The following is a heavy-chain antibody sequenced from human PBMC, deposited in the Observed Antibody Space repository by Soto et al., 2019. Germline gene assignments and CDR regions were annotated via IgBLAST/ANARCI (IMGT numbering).Heavy chain of an antibody. D-gene: IGHD4-17*01. CDR1: GFTVSSNY. V-gene: IGHV3-53*01. CDR2: IYSGGST. Sequence: GGSLRLSCAASGFTVSSNYMSWVRQAPGKGLEWVSVIYSGGSTYCADSVKGRFTISRDNSKNTLYLQMNSLRAEDTAVYYCARPHGDYANYYGMDVWGQGTTVTVSS. J-gene: IGHJ6*02. CDR3: ARPHGDYANYYGMDV.